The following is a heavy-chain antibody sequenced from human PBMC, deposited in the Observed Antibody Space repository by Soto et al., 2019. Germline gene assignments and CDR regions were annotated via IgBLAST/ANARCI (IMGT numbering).Heavy chain of an antibody. CDR2: ISHSGADT. CDR3: AKADDQRASDRAFDM. Sequence: HPGGSLRLSCAASGFTFSNYAMSWVRQAPGKGLEWVSAISHSGADTYYPVSVRGRFTISRDNSKNTVFLQMNGLRAEDTALYYCAKADDQRASDRAFDMWGQGTRVTVSS. CDR1: GFTFSNYA. J-gene: IGHJ3*02. D-gene: IGHD1-1*01. V-gene: IGHV3-23*01.